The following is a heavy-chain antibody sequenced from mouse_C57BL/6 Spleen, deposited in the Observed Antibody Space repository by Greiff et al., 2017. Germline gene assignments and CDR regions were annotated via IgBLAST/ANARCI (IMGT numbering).Heavy chain of an antibody. Sequence: VQLQQPGAELVRPGSSVKLSCKASGYTFTSYWMHWVQQRPIQGLEWIGNIDPSDSATHYTQKFKDKATLTVDKSSSTAYMQLSNLTSEDSAVYYCARDQGYYYFDYWGQGTTLTVSS. J-gene: IGHJ2*01. CDR2: IDPSDSAT. CDR3: ARDQGYYYFDY. V-gene: IGHV1-52*01. D-gene: IGHD2-3*01. CDR1: GYTFTSYW.